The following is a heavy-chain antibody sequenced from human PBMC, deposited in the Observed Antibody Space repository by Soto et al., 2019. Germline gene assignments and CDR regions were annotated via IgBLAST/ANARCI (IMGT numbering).Heavy chain of an antibody. Sequence: QVDLVQSGAEVKEPGASVRISCEASGYTLTSYGIHWVRQAPGQRLEWMGWINTGSSNTRYSPEFQARVTITRDTPASTAYMELNSLRSEDTAVYYCPRAMPTAGYICFDQWGHGPLVTVSS. CDR1: GYTLTSYG. CDR2: INTGSSNT. D-gene: IGHD3-9*01. J-gene: IGHJ4*01. V-gene: IGHV1-3*04. CDR3: PRAMPTAGYICFDQ.